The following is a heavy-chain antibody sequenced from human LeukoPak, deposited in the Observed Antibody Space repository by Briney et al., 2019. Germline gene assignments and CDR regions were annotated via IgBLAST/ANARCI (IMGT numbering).Heavy chain of an antibody. CDR1: GGSISSSSYY. D-gene: IGHD3-9*01. Sequence: SETLSLTCTVSGGSISSSSYYWGWIRQPPGKGLEWIGSIYYSGSTYYNPSLKSRVTISVDTSKNQFSLKLSSVTAADTAVYYCARHLFHFDWLLEALLSAAFDIWGQGTMVTVSS. V-gene: IGHV4-39*01. CDR2: IYYSGST. J-gene: IGHJ3*02. CDR3: ARHLFHFDWLLEALLSAAFDI.